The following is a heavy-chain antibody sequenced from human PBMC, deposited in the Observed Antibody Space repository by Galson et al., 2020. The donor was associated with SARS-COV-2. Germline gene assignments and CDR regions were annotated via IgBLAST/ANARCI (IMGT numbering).Heavy chain of an antibody. CDR3: ARGHRGVVPSPVLGLGPYYSYYYMDV. Sequence: SETLSLTCAVYGGSFSGYSWTWIRQPPGKGLEWIGEINIGGNTNYSPSPRSRVTVSVDTSKNQFSLNLRSVTAADTALYYCARGHRGVVPSPVLGLGPYYSYYYMDVWDKGTTVTVSS. J-gene: IGHJ6*03. V-gene: IGHV4-34*01. CDR1: GGSFSGYS. D-gene: IGHD3-10*01. CDR2: INIGGNT.